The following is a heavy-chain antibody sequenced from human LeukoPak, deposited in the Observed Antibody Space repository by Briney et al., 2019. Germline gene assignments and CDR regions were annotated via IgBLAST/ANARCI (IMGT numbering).Heavy chain of an antibody. D-gene: IGHD4-17*01. CDR2: FDPEDGET. Sequence: ASVKVSCKVSGYTLTELSMHWVRQAPGKGLEWMGGFDPEDGETIHAQKFQGRVTMTEDTSTDTAYMELSSLRSEDTAVYYCATPPYGDPTRKGGDAFDIWGQGTMVTVSS. CDR3: ATPPYGDPTRKGGDAFDI. V-gene: IGHV1-24*01. CDR1: GYTLTELS. J-gene: IGHJ3*02.